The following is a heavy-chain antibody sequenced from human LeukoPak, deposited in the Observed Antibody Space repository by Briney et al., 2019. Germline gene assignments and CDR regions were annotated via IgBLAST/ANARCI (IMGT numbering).Heavy chain of an antibody. D-gene: IGHD6-13*01. CDR3: ARGDYSSSWYEKYYFDY. CDR1: AFSDKSNY. CDR2: IYSGGTT. Sequence: GSLRLSCVASAFSDKSNYMSWVRQAPGQRLEWCSVIYSGGTTYYADSVKGGFTISRDNSKNTLYLQMNSLRGEDTAVYYCARGDYSSSWYEKYYFDYWGQGTLVTVSS. V-gene: IGHV3-53*01. J-gene: IGHJ4*02.